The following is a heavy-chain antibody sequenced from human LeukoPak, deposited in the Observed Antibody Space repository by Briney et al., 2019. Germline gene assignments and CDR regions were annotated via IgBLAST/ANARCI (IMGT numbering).Heavy chain of an antibody. CDR3: ANDRSGYLGFDY. D-gene: IGHD3-3*01. V-gene: IGHV3-23*01. CDR1: GFTFSSYA. J-gene: IGHJ4*02. Sequence: GGSLRLSCAASGFTFSSYAMSWVRQAPGKGLEWVSAISGSGGSTYYADSVKGRFTISRDNSKNTLYLQMNSLRAEDTAVYYCANDRSGYLGFDYWGQGTLVTVSS. CDR2: ISGSGGST.